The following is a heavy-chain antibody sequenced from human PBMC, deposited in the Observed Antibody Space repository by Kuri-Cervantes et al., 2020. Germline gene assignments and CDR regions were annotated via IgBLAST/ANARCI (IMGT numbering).Heavy chain of an antibody. V-gene: IGHV4-38-2*01. CDR3: ARWHYYDPPRCFDP. Sequence: GSLRLSCAASGFTFSSYEMNWVRQAPGKGLEWIGSIYHSGSTYYNPSLKSRVTISVDTSKNQFSLKLSSVTAADTAVYYCARWHYYDPPRCFDPWGQGTLVTSPQ. J-gene: IGHJ5*02. CDR2: IYHSGST. D-gene: IGHD3-22*01. CDR1: GFTFSSYE.